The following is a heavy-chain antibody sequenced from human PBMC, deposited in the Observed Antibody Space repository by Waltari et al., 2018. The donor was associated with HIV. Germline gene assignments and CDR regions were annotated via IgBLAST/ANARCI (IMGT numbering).Heavy chain of an antibody. CDR2: INPNSGGT. Sequence: QVQLVQSGAEVKKPGASVKVSCKASGYTFTGYYMHWVRQAPGQGLEWMGLINPNSGGTNYAQKFQGRVTMTRDTSITTAYMEVSRLRSDDTAVYYCARVPYYYDTSAYPDYWGQGTLVTVSS. J-gene: IGHJ4*02. CDR1: GYTFTGYY. CDR3: ARVPYYYDTSAYPDY. D-gene: IGHD3-22*01. V-gene: IGHV1-2*02.